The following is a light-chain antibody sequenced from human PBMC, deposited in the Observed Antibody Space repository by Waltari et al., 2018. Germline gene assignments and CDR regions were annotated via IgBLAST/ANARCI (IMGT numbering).Light chain of an antibody. CDR3: HHYGQQYGSSPGT. V-gene: IGKV3-20*01. CDR2: GAS. J-gene: IGKJ1*01. Sequence: EIVLTQSPGTLSLSPGERATLSCRASQSVSSCKLAWYQQEPGQAPRLLIYGASSRATVIPDRLSGSGSWTDFTLTISRLEPEDVALYYCHHYGQQYGSSPGTFGQGTKVEIK. CDR1: QSVSSCK.